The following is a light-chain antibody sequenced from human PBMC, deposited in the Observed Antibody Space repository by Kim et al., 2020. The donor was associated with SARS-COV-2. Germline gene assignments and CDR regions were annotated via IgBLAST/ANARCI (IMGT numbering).Light chain of an antibody. Sequence: DIQMTQSPSSLSASVGDRVTITCRASQTIITYLNWYQQKPGKAPKLLIYGASSLQSGVPSRFSGSGSGTDFTLTISSLQPEDFATYYCQQSYDTPQYTFGQGTKLKI. CDR1: QTIITY. CDR3: QQSYDTPQYT. J-gene: IGKJ2*01. V-gene: IGKV1-39*01. CDR2: GAS.